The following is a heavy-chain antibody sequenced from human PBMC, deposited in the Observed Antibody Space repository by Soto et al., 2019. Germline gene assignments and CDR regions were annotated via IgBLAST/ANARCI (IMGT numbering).Heavy chain of an antibody. J-gene: IGHJ1*01. CDR3: ARGYYYDLVGYFQH. D-gene: IGHD3-22*01. Sequence: GGSLRLSWAASGFTFRSYGMPWVTHAPGKGLEWVAVISYDGSNKYYADSVKGRFTISRDNSKNTLYLQMNSLRAEDTAVYYCARGYYYDLVGYFQHWGQGTLVTVSS. CDR1: GFTFRSYG. CDR2: ISYDGSNK. V-gene: IGHV3-30*03.